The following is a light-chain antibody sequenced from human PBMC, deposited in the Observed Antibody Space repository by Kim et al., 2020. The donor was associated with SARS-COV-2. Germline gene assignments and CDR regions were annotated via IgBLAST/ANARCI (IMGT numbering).Light chain of an antibody. CDR3: LQDYNYPPT. V-gene: IGKV1-6*02. J-gene: IGKJ2*01. CDR1: QAIGNK. Sequence: AIQMTQSPSCLSASVGDRVTVTCRASQAIGNKLGWYQQKPGKAPNLLIYAATTLQSGVPSRFGGSGSGTDFTLTITNLQPDDFATYYCLQDYNYPPTFGQGTKLEIK. CDR2: AAT.